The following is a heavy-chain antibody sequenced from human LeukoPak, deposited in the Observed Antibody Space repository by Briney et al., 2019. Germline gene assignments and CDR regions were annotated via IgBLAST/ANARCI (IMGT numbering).Heavy chain of an antibody. CDR2: IKSKTDGGTT. V-gene: IGHV3-15*01. J-gene: IGHJ5*02. CDR1: GFTFSDAW. CDR3: ITVKQLGP. Sequence: RGSLRLSCAASGFTFSDAWMSWVRQAPGKGLEWVGRIKSKTDGGTTEYAAPVKGSFTISRDDSKNTLYLQMTSLKTEDPAVYYCITVKQLGPWGQGTLVTVSS. D-gene: IGHD6-13*01.